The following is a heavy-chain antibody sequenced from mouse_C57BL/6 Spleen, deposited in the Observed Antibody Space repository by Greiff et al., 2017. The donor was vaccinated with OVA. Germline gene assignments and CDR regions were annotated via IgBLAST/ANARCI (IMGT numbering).Heavy chain of an antibody. CDR2: IDPSDSET. Sequence: QVQLQQPGAELVRPGSSVKLSCKASGYTFTSYWMHWVKQRPIQGLEWIGNIDPSDSETHYNQKFKDKATLTVDKSSSTAYMQLSSLTSEDSAVYYWARAYYYGSSPHAMDYWGQGTSVTVSS. V-gene: IGHV1-52*01. CDR3: ARAYYYGSSPHAMDY. D-gene: IGHD1-1*01. CDR1: GYTFTSYW. J-gene: IGHJ4*01.